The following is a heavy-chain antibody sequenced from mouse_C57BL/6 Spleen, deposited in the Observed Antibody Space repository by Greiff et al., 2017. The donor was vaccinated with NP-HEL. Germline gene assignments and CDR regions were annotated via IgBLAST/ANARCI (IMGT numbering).Heavy chain of an antibody. D-gene: IGHD2-5*01. CDR2: IYPGSGST. CDR1: GYTFTSYW. CDR3: ARNYDSNYGNYFDY. J-gene: IGHJ2*01. Sequence: QVQLKQPGAELVKPGASVKMSCKASGYTFTSYWITWVKQRPGQGLEWIGDIYPGSGSTNYNEKFKSKATLTVDTSSSTAYMQLSSLTSEDSAVYYCARNYDSNYGNYFDYWGQGTTLTVSS. V-gene: IGHV1-55*01.